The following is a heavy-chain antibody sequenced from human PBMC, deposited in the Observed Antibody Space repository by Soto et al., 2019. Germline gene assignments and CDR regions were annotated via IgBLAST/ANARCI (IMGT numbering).Heavy chain of an antibody. CDR1: GFTFSDYY. CDR2: ISSSGSTI. V-gene: IGHV3-11*01. CDR3: ARGYCTNGVCSPVDAFDI. D-gene: IGHD2-8*01. Sequence: GGSLRLSCAASGFTFSDYYMSWIRQAPGKGLEWVSYISSSGSTIYYADSVKGRFTISRDNAKNSLYLQMNSLRAEDTAVYYCARGYCTNGVCSPVDAFDIWGQGTMVTVSS. J-gene: IGHJ3*02.